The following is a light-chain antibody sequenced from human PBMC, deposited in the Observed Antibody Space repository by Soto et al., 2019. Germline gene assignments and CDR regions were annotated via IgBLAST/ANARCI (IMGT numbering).Light chain of an antibody. CDR3: QQYNSYSPIT. J-gene: IGKJ4*01. CDR2: DAS. Sequence: DIQMTLSPSTLSASVGDRVTITCRASRSISSRLAWDPPKPGKARKFLAYDASNLESGVPSRFSGSGSGTEFTLTLISLQPADFATYYCQQYNSYSPITVGGGTKVDIK. CDR1: RSISSR. V-gene: IGKV1-5*01.